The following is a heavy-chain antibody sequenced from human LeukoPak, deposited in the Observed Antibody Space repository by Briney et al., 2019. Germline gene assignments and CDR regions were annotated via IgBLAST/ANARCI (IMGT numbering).Heavy chain of an antibody. CDR3: AKDNYPGGYYYGMDV. CDR2: ISGSGGST. CDR1: GFTFSSYA. J-gene: IGHJ6*02. V-gene: IGHV3-23*01. D-gene: IGHD4-11*01. Sequence: PGGSLRLSCAASGFTFSSYAMSWVRQAPGKGLEWVSAISGSGGSTYYADSVKGRFTISRDNSKNTLYLQMNSLRAEDTAVYYCAKDNYPGGYYYGMDVWGQGTTVTVSS.